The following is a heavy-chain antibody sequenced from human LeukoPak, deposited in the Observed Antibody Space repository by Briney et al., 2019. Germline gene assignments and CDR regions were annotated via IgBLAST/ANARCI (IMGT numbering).Heavy chain of an antibody. Sequence: ASVKASCTASGYTFTNYHINWVRQATGQGLEWMGWMNPNNSDSVYAQKLQGRVTITRDPSISTSYIELRSLRSDDTAVYFCARTTSFTASGYDYWGQGTLVTVSS. J-gene: IGHJ4*02. V-gene: IGHV1-8*03. CDR3: ARTTSFTASGYDY. CDR2: MNPNNSDS. CDR1: GYTFTNYH. D-gene: IGHD6-25*01.